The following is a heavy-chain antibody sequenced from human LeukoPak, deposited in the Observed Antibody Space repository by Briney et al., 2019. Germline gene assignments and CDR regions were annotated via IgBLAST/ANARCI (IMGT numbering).Heavy chain of an antibody. CDR3: AKTYYYDSSDYN. J-gene: IGHJ4*02. Sequence: GGSLRLSCAASGFIFSSYAMHWVRQAPGKGREWVTVMSYDGSNTYYADSVKGRFTSPRDNSKNTLYLQMNSLRAEDTAVYYCAKTYYYDSSDYNWGQGTLVTVSS. CDR1: GFIFSSYA. CDR2: MSYDGSNT. D-gene: IGHD3-22*01. V-gene: IGHV3-30*04.